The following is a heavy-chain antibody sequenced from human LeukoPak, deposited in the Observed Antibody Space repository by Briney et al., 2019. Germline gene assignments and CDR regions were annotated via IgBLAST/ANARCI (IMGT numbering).Heavy chain of an antibody. Sequence: SCKASGYTFTGYYMHWVRQAPGKGLEWVAVISYDGSNKYYADSVKGRFTISRDNSKNTLSLQMNSLRADDTAVYYCGRDGRYSSSSYYYYYYMDVWGKGTTVTVSS. CDR1: GYTFTGYY. CDR2: ISYDGSNK. D-gene: IGHD6-6*01. CDR3: GRDGRYSSSSYYYYYYMDV. J-gene: IGHJ6*03. V-gene: IGHV3-30*04.